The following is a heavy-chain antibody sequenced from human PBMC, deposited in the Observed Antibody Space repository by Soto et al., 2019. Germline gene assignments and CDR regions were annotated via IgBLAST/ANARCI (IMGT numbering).Heavy chain of an antibody. V-gene: IGHV1-46*01. CDR2: ISPSGDRT. D-gene: IGHD4-17*01. J-gene: IGHJ4*02. Sequence: ASVTVSCKASGYTFTSYHMDWVRQAPGQGLEWMGKISPSGDRTWFAQKFRGRVTMTRDTSTSTDYMELSSLRYEDTAVYYCARDGGNYGDDDYWGQGTLVTVSS. CDR1: GYTFTSYH. CDR3: ARDGGNYGDDDY.